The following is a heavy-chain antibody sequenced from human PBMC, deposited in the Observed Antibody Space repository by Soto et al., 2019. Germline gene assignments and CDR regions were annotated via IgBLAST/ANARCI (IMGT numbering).Heavy chain of an antibody. D-gene: IGHD1-1*01. Sequence: EVQLLESGGGLVQPGGSPRLPCAASGFTFSNYPMTWVRQAPGKGLEWVSAISNSATGTYYADSVKGRFTISRDNSRNTLYLQMNSLRADDTAVYYCAKGSTMPPGFDYWGQGTLVTVSS. J-gene: IGHJ4*02. CDR1: GFTFSNYP. V-gene: IGHV3-23*01. CDR2: ISNSATGT. CDR3: AKGSTMPPGFDY.